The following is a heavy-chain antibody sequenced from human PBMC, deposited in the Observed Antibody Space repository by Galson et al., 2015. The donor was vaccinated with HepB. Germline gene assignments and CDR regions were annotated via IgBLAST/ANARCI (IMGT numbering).Heavy chain of an antibody. Sequence: SLRLSCAASGFTFGDYGMSWFRQAPGKGLEWVSFIRSKPYGGTIEYAASVKGRFTMSRDDFKSIAYLQMNSLKTEDTAVYYCTRVPAMVGGLFDYWGQGTLVTVSS. D-gene: IGHD3-10*01. CDR3: TRVPAMVGGLFDY. CDR1: GFTFGDYG. J-gene: IGHJ4*02. V-gene: IGHV3-49*03. CDR2: IRSKPYGGTI.